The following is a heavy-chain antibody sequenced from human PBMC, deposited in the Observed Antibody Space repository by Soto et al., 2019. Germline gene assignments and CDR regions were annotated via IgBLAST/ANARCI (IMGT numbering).Heavy chain of an antibody. J-gene: IGHJ4*02. V-gene: IGHV4-31*02. CDR2: ISYSGSA. D-gene: IGHD6-25*01. CDR3: ARDFHADYLDY. CDR1: GDSISSGDYY. Sequence: PSETLSLTCTVSGDSISSGDYYWNWIRQHPEKGLEWIGYISYSGSAYYSPSLKSRVSIAVDTSNNHSSLKLSSVTAADTAVYYCARDFHADYLDYWGQGTLVTVSS.